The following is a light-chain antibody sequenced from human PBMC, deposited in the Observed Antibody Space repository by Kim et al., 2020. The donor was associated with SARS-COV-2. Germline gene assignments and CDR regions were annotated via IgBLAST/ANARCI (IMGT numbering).Light chain of an antibody. CDR2: DVY. Sequence: EIVLTQSPGTLSWSPGERATLSCRPSQSIYSNSLAWYQQKTGQAPRLLMYDVYNRATGIPDRFSGSGSGTDFTLTISRLEPEDFAVYHCQQYSGSPLTFGQGTKVDIK. J-gene: IGKJ1*01. CDR1: QSIYSNS. V-gene: IGKV3-20*01. CDR3: QQYSGSPLT.